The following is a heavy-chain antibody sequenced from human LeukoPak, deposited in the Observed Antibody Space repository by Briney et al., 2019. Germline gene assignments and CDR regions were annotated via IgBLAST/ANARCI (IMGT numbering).Heavy chain of an antibody. CDR1: GFAFSSYG. CDR2: IYYDGSNK. D-gene: IGHD2/OR15-2a*01. V-gene: IGHV3-33*01. J-gene: IGHJ4*02. Sequence: GGSLRLSCAASGFAFSSYGMHWVRQAPGKGLEWVALIYYDGSNKYYADSVKGRFTISRDNSKNTLYLQMDSLRAEDTAVYYCAREIGYFDYWGQGTLVIVSS. CDR3: AREIGYFDY.